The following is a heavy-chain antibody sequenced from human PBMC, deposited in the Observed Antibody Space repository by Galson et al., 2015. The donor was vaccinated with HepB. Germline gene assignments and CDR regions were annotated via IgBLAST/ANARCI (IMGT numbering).Heavy chain of an antibody. J-gene: IGHJ5*02. CDR3: ARGALVVAVGATQNNWFDP. D-gene: IGHD2-15*01. Sequence: SVKVSCKASGYTLSSYSITWVRQAPGQGLEWVGWISPHNRYTNYTQKFQGRVTMTTDTSTSTAYMELRSLRSDDTAVYYCARGALVVAVGATQNNWFDPWGRGTLVTVSS. V-gene: IGHV1-18*01. CDR1: GYTLSSYS. CDR2: ISPHNRYT.